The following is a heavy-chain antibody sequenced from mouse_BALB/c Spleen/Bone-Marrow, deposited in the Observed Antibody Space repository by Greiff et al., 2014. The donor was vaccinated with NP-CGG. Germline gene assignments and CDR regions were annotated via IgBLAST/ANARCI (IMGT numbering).Heavy chain of an antibody. J-gene: IGHJ4*01. V-gene: IGHV2-6-1*01. Sequence: QVQLQQSGPGLVAPSQSLSITCTISGFSLTNYGVHWVRQPPGKGLEWLVVIRSDGSTHYNSPLKSRLSISRDNSKSQVFLNMNSRQTDDTAMYYCARGYVKPPRYAMDYWGQGTSVTVSS. D-gene: IGHD2-10*02. CDR2: IRSDGST. CDR3: ARGYVKPPRYAMDY. CDR1: GFSLTNYG.